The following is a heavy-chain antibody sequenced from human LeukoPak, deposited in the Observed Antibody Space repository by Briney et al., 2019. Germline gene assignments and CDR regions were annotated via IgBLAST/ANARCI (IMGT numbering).Heavy chain of an antibody. D-gene: IGHD6-19*01. CDR1: GYTFTGYY. J-gene: IGHJ3*02. CDR2: INPNSGGT. CDR3: ARDPSIAVADRPEGDAFDI. V-gene: IGHV1-2*02. Sequence: GASVKVSCKASGYTFTGYYMHWVRQAPGQGLEWMGWINPNSGGTNYAQKFQGGVTMTRDTSISTAYMELSRLRSDDTAVYYCARDPSIAVADRPEGDAFDIWGQGTMVTVSS.